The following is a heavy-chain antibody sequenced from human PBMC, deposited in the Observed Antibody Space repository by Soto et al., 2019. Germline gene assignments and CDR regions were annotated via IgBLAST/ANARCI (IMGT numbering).Heavy chain of an antibody. D-gene: IGHD5-12*01. CDR3: ARDVSRATIGDFDL. CDR2: ISGSGSPA. Sequence: GGSLRLPGAASGSIFGNFNWTGSARDPGKGPEWLSYISGSGSPAWYADSVKGRFTISRDNAEDTLTLEMTSLRAEDTAVYYCARDVSRATIGDFDLWGQGTLVTVSS. V-gene: IGHV3-11*01. J-gene: IGHJ4*02. CDR1: GSIFGNF.